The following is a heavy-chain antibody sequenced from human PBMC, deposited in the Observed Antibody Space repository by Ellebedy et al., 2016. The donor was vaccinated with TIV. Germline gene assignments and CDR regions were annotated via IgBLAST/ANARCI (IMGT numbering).Heavy chain of an antibody. Sequence: GESLKISCAASGFTFSSYWMSWVRQAPGKGLEWVANINQDGSQRYYVDSVKGRFTISRDIAKNSLYLQMNSLRADDAAMYYCATDGSYGDYLSPTHAFEIWGQGTMLIVSS. D-gene: IGHD1-26*01. CDR1: GFTFSSYW. CDR2: INQDGSQR. V-gene: IGHV3-7*01. CDR3: ATDGSYGDYLSPTHAFEI. J-gene: IGHJ3*02.